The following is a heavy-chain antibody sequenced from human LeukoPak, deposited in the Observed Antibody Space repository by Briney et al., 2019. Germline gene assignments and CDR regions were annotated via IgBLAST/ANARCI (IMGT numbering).Heavy chain of an antibody. CDR2: ISDSGDIT. CDR1: GFAFSNQA. V-gene: IGHV3-23*01. Sequence: GGSLRLSCAASGFAFSNQAMGWVRQAPGKGLEWVSVISDSGDITYYADSATGRFTISRDNSKNTLFLQMNSLRVEDTAVYYCAKDARRTSGWYFFDYWGQGTLVTVSS. J-gene: IGHJ4*02. D-gene: IGHD6-19*01. CDR3: AKDARRTSGWYFFDY.